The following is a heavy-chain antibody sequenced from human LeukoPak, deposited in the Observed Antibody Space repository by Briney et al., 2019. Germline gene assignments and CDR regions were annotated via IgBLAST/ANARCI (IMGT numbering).Heavy chain of an antibody. V-gene: IGHV3-30*19. CDR2: ISYDGSNK. J-gene: IGHJ4*02. CDR1: GFTFSTYG. CDR3: AREKIVFFDY. D-gene: IGHD2/OR15-2a*01. Sequence: GGSLRLSCAASGFTFSTYGMHWVRQAPGKGLEWVAVISYDGSNKYYADSVKGRFTISRDNSKNTLYLQMNSLRAEDTAVYYCAREKIVFFDYWGQGTLVTVSS.